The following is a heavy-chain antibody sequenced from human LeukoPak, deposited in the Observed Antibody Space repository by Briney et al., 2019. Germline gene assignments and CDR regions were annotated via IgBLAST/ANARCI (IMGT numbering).Heavy chain of an antibody. D-gene: IGHD2-2*01. CDR1: GGSISSGGYY. J-gene: IGHJ6*03. Sequence: SETLSLTCTVSGGSISSGGYYWSWIRQPPGKGLEWIGYIYHSGSTYYNPSLKSRVTISVDTSKNQFSLKLSSVTAADTAVYYCARAVVVPAAFYYYYYMDVWGKGTTVTVSS. CDR2: IYHSGST. CDR3: ARAVVVPAAFYYYYYMDV. V-gene: IGHV4-30-2*01.